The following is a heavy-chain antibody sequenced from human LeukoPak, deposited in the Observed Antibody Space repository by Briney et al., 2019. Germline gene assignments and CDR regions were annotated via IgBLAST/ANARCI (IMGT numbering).Heavy chain of an antibody. J-gene: IGHJ4*02. CDR1: GFTVSSNY. Sequence: GGSLRPSCAASGFTVSSNYMSWVRQAPGKGLEGVSVIYSGGSTYYADSVKGRFTISRHKSKNTLYLKMNRLRAEDPAVYYCARDLSSGWYDYWGQGTLVPVSS. D-gene: IGHD6-19*01. CDR2: IYSGGST. V-gene: IGHV3-53*04. CDR3: ARDLSSGWYDY.